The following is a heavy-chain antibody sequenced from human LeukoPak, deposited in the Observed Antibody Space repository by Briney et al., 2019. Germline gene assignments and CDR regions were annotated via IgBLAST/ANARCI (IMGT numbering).Heavy chain of an antibody. D-gene: IGHD3-22*01. CDR1: GGSITRSLYY. CDR3: ARRANSGFDAFDI. J-gene: IGHJ3*02. V-gene: IGHV4-39*07. Sequence: SETLSLTCTVSGGSITRSLYYWAWIRQPPGKGLEWIGSIYYSGRTYYNASLKRPLTISLDTSKNQFSLKLSSVTAADTAVYYCARRANSGFDAFDIWRQGTMVTVSS. CDR2: IYYSGRT.